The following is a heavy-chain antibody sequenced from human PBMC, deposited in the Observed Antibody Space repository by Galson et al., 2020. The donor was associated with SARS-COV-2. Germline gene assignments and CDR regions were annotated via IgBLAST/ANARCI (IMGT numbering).Heavy chain of an antibody. J-gene: IGHJ6*03. V-gene: IGHV3-13*01. CDR2: IGTAGDT. D-gene: IGHD6-6*01. CDR1: GFTFSSYD. Sequence: GESLKISCAASGFTFSSYDMHWVRQATGKGLEWVSAIGTAGDTYYPGSVKGRFTISRENAKNSLYLQMNSLRAGDTAVYYCARGEYSSRKTTYDSRRVYYYYMDVWGKGTTVTVSS. CDR3: ARGEYSSRKTTYDSRRVYYYYMDV.